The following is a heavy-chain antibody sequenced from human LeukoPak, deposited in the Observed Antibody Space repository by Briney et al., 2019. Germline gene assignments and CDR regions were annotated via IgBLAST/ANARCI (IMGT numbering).Heavy chain of an antibody. D-gene: IGHD5-18*01. J-gene: IGHJ3*02. CDR3: ARPYSYGIGHDAFDI. Sequence: GESLKISCKVSGYSFTSYWIGWVRQMPGKGLEWMGIIYPGDSDTRYSPSFQGQVTISADKSISTAYLQWSSLKASDTAMYYCARPYSYGIGHDAFDIWGQGTMVTVSS. V-gene: IGHV5-51*01. CDR1: GYSFTSYW. CDR2: IYPGDSDT.